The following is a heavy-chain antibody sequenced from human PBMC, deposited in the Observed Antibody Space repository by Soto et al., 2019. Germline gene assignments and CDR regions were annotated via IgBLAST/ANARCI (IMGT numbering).Heavy chain of an antibody. D-gene: IGHD3-10*01. J-gene: IGHJ4*02. Sequence: ASVKVSCKASGYTFTSYGISWLRQAPGQGLEWMGWISAYNGNTNYAQKLQGRVTMTTDTSTSTAYMELRSLRSDDTAVYYWARVGLKLLWFGEFSAYWGQGTLVTVFS. CDR3: ARVGLKLLWFGEFSAY. CDR1: GYTFTSYG. CDR2: ISAYNGNT. V-gene: IGHV1-18*01.